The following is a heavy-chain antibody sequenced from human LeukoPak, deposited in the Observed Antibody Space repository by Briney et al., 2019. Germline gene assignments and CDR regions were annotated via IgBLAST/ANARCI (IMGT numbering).Heavy chain of an antibody. V-gene: IGHV3-30*04. J-gene: IGHJ6*03. CDR1: GFTFSSYA. Sequence: GRSLRLSCAASGFTFSSYAMHWVRQAPGKGLEWVAVISYDGSNKYYADSVKGRFTISRDNSKNTLYLQMNSLRAEDTAVYYCAKYSGSYWDYYYYYMDVWGKGTTVTISS. CDR3: AKYSGSYWDYYYYYMDV. D-gene: IGHD3-10*01. CDR2: ISYDGSNK.